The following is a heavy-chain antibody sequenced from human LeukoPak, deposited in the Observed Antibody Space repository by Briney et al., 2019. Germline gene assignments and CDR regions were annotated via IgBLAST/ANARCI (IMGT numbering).Heavy chain of an antibody. CDR1: GFTFSSYA. J-gene: IGHJ4*02. Sequence: PGGSLRLSCAASGFTFSSYAMHGARQAPGKGREGVAVISYNGSTKYYADSVTGRFTISRDNANNSLYLQMNSLRAEDTAVYYCARVGMGRQHYFDYRGQGTLVTVSS. CDR3: ARVGMGRQHYFDY. CDR2: ISYNGSTK. D-gene: IGHD1-14*01. V-gene: IGHV3-30*04.